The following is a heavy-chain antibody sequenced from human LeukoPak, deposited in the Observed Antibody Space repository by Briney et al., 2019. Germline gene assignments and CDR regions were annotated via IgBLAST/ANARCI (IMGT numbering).Heavy chain of an antibody. Sequence: ASVKVSCKASGGTFSSYAISWVRQAPGQGLEWMGRIIPILDISNYAQKFQGRVTITADKSTSVAYMELRSLRPEDTAVYYCVRGRGADYHYYGMDVWGQGTTVTVSS. D-gene: IGHD2-15*01. V-gene: IGHV1-69*04. CDR2: IIPILDIS. J-gene: IGHJ6*02. CDR3: VRGRGADYHYYGMDV. CDR1: GGTFSSYA.